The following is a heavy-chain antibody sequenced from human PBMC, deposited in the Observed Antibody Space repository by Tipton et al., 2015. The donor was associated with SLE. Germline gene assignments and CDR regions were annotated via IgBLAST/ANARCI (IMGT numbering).Heavy chain of an antibody. J-gene: IGHJ4*02. CDR3: AKHLGDYGGNPFDY. D-gene: IGHD4/OR15-4a*01. V-gene: IGHV3-33*06. Sequence: SLRLSCAASGLTFSSYGMHWVRQAPGKGLEWVAVVWYDGSNKYYADSVKGRFTISRDNSKNTLYLQMSSLGPQDTAIYYCAKHLGDYGGNPFDYWGQGTLVTVSS. CDR1: GLTFSSYG. CDR2: VWYDGSNK.